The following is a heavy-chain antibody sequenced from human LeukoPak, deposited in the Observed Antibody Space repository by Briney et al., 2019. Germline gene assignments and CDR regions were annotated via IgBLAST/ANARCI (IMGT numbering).Heavy chain of an antibody. D-gene: IGHD5-18*01. Sequence: ASVKVSCKASGYTFTGYYMHWVRQAPGQGLEWMGWINPNSGGTNYAQKFQGRVTMTRDTSISTAYMELSRLRSDDTAVYYCARDGTPYSYGILVDYYYMDVWGKGTTVTVSS. V-gene: IGHV1-2*02. J-gene: IGHJ6*03. CDR1: GYTFTGYY. CDR2: INPNSGGT. CDR3: ARDGTPYSYGILVDYYYMDV.